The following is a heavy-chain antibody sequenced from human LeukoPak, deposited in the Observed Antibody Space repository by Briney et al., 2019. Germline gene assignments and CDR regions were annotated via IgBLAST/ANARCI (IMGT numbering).Heavy chain of an antibody. CDR3: GKRVPAAMGAVDY. CDR1: GFTFSSYG. J-gene: IGHJ4*02. Sequence: PGGSLRLSCGASGFTFSSYGMHWVRQAPGKGLEWVAFIRYDGSNKYYADSVKGRFTISRDNSKNTLYLQMNSLRAEDTAVYYCGKRVPAAMGAVDYWGQGTLVTVSS. D-gene: IGHD2-2*01. V-gene: IGHV3-30*02. CDR2: IRYDGSNK.